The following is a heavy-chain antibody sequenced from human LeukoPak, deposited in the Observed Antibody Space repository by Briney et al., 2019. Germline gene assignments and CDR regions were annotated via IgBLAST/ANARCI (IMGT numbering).Heavy chain of an antibody. CDR3: ASGREMVTIFDN. Sequence: PSETLSLTCTVSGGYISSGDYYWSWIRQPPGKGLEWIGYIYYSGSTYYNPSLKSRVTIAVDTSKNQFSLMLSLVTAADTAVYYCASGREMVTIFDNSGQGNLVTVSS. J-gene: IGHJ4*02. V-gene: IGHV4-30-4*08. D-gene: IGHD5-24*01. CDR1: GGYISSGDYY. CDR2: IYYSGST.